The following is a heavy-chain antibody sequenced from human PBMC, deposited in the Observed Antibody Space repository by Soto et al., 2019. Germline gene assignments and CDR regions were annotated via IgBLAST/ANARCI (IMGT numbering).Heavy chain of an antibody. D-gene: IGHD3-16*01. J-gene: IGHJ6*02. CDR1: GFSVGDNY. V-gene: IGHV3-11*06. Sequence: QVQLVESGGGLVEPGGSLRLSCAASGFSVGDNYMTWIRQAPGKGLEWLSYSSSSGGYTNYADSVKGGFTISRDNAKNSLYLQMDSLRAEDTAVYFCARSSGRRHVFTFDYGLDVWGQGTTVTVSS. CDR3: ARSSGRRHVFTFDYGLDV. CDR2: SSSSGGYT.